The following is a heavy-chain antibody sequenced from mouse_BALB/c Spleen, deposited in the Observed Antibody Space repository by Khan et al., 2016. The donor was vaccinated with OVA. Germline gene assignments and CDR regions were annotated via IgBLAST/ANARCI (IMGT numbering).Heavy chain of an antibody. CDR3: ARPPYFSYVMVY. D-gene: IGHD2-10*01. J-gene: IGHJ4*01. CDR1: GYTFTNYG. Sequence: QIQLVQSGPELMKPGETVKIPCKASGYTFTNYGMNWVKQAPGKGLKWMGWINTYTGEPTYADDFKGRFAFSLETSASTAYLQINNLKNEDTATYFCARPPYFSYVMVYWGQGTSVTVSS. CDR2: INTYTGEP. V-gene: IGHV9-3-1*01.